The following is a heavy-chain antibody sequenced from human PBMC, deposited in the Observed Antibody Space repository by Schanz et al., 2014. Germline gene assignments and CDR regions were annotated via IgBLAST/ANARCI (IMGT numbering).Heavy chain of an antibody. CDR3: ARDRRRYCSTASCLHDNWFDP. D-gene: IGHD2-2*01. Sequence: QVQLVQSGAEVKKPGASVKVSCKASGYTFTSDSMHWVRQAPGQGLEWMGMINPSGGSTTYAQKFQGRVTMTGDTSTSTVYMELSSLRSEDTAVYYCARDRRRYCSTASCLHDNWFDPWGQGTLVIVSS. V-gene: IGHV1-46*01. CDR2: INPSGGST. J-gene: IGHJ5*02. CDR1: GYTFTSDS.